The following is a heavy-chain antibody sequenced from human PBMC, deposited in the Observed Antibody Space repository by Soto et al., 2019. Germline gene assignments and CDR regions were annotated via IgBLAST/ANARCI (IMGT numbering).Heavy chain of an antibody. Sequence: PGGSLRLSCAASGFTFSSYSMNWVRQAPGKGLEWVSSISSSSSYIYYADSVKGRFTISRDNAKNSLYLQMNSLRAEDTAVYYCARDRITIFGVVTAYYYYGMDVWGQGTTVTV. CDR2: ISSSSSYI. V-gene: IGHV3-21*01. D-gene: IGHD3-3*01. J-gene: IGHJ6*02. CDR3: ARDRITIFGVVTAYYYYGMDV. CDR1: GFTFSSYS.